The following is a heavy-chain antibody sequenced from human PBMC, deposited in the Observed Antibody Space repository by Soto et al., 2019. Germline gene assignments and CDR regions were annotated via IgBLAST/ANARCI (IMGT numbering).Heavy chain of an antibody. J-gene: IGHJ5*02. D-gene: IGHD6-6*01. CDR3: ATSKYSSSSRINH. Sequence: ASVKVSCKASGYTFTSYGISGVRQAPGQGLEWMGWISAYNGNTNYAQKLQGRVTMTTDTSTSTAYMELRCLRSDDTAVYYCATSKYSSSSRINHWGQGTLVTVSS. V-gene: IGHV1-18*01. CDR2: ISAYNGNT. CDR1: GYTFTSYG.